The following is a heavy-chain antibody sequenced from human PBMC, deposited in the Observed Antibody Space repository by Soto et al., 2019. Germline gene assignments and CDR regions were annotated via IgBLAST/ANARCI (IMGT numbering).Heavy chain of an antibody. CDR3: ARDLGWNYSCFDY. Sequence: GGSLRLSCAASGFTFSSYWMSWVRQAPGKGLEWVANIKQDGSEKYYVDSVKGRFTISRDNAKNSLYLQMNSLRAEDTAVYYCARDLGWNYSCFDYWGQGTLVTVSS. CDR2: IKQDGSEK. D-gene: IGHD1-7*01. CDR1: GFTFSSYW. V-gene: IGHV3-7*01. J-gene: IGHJ4*02.